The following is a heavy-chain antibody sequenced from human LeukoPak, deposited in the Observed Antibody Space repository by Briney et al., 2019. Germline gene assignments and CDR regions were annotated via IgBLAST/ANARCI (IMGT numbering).Heavy chain of an antibody. CDR2: IGVSATGPNT. CDR1: GFTFSSYA. J-gene: IGHJ4*02. D-gene: IGHD1/OR15-1a*01. V-gene: IGHV3-23*01. CDR3: AKLREQMDVVVDY. Sequence: GGSLRLSCAVSGFTFSSYAMSWVHQTPGKGLECVSVIGVSATGPNTYYPDSVKGRFTISRDDSKNTLYLQLDSLRAEDTAIYFCAKLREQMDVVVDYWGQGILVTVSA.